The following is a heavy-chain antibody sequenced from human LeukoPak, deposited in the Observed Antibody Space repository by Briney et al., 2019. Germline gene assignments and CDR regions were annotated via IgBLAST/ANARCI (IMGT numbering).Heavy chain of an antibody. D-gene: IGHD5-18*01. V-gene: IGHV5-51*01. Sequence: GESLKISSKGAGSSFNSDWIAWVRQPAGKGLEWMGIIYLGDTGARYSPSFQCQVTMSADKSISTAYLQWSSLEASDTAMYYCARQSTGYVYGYQKPLDYWGQGTLATVSS. J-gene: IGHJ4*02. CDR1: GSSFNSDW. CDR3: ARQSTGYVYGYQKPLDY. CDR2: IYLGDTGA.